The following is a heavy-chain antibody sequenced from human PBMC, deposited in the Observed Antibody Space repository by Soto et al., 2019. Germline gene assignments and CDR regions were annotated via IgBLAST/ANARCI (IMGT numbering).Heavy chain of an antibody. Sequence: GGSLRLSCAASGFTFSSYAMRWVRQAPGKGLEWVSAISGSGGSTYYADSAKGRFTISRDNSKNTLYLQMNSLRAEDTAVYYCAKGYYDILTGYSPSDYWGQGTLVTVSS. V-gene: IGHV3-23*01. D-gene: IGHD3-9*01. CDR1: GFTFSSYA. J-gene: IGHJ4*02. CDR2: ISGSGGST. CDR3: AKGYYDILTGYSPSDY.